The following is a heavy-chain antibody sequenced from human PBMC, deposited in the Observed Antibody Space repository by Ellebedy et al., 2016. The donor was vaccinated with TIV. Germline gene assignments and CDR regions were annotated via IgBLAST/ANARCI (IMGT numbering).Heavy chain of an antibody. CDR2: IRSKAYGGTT. CDR1: GFTFGDYA. D-gene: IGHD5-12*01. V-gene: IGHV3-49*03. Sequence: PGGSLRLSCTASGFTFGDYAMSWFRQAPGKGLEWVGFIRSKAYGGTTEYAASVKGRFTISRDDSKSIAYLQMNSLKIEDTAVYYCTREVATPDRVDYWGQGTLVTVSS. J-gene: IGHJ4*02. CDR3: TREVATPDRVDY.